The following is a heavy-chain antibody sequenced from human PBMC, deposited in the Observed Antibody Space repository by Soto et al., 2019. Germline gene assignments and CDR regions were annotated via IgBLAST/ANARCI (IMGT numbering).Heavy chain of an antibody. Sequence: QPGGSLRLSCAASGFTFSSYGMHWVRQAPGKGLEWVAVIWYDGSNKYYADSVKGRFTISRDNSKNTLYLQMNSLRAEDTAVYYCARGPIRSGWYGHFDYWGQGTLVTVSS. J-gene: IGHJ4*02. D-gene: IGHD6-19*01. CDR1: GFTFSSYG. CDR3: ARGPIRSGWYGHFDY. CDR2: IWYDGSNK. V-gene: IGHV3-33*01.